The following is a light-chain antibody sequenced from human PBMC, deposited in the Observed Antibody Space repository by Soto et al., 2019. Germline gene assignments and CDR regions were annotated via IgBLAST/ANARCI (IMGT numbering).Light chain of an antibody. CDR3: QSYDSSLNGYV. V-gene: IGLV1-51*01. CDR2: DNN. J-gene: IGLJ1*01. Sequence: QSVLTQPPSVSAAPGEKVSISCSGGSSNIGSNYVSWYQQLPGAAPKLLIYDNNKRPSGIPDRFSGSTSGTSATLGITGLQTGDEADYYCQSYDSSLNGYVFGTGTKLTVL. CDR1: SSNIGSNY.